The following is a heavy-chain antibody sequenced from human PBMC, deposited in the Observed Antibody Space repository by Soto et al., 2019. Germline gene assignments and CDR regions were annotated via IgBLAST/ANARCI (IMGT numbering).Heavy chain of an antibody. J-gene: IGHJ4*02. CDR2: ISGSGGST. CDR3: AKDLRDYYGSGSFFDY. V-gene: IGHV3-23*01. D-gene: IGHD3-10*01. Sequence: VQLSESGGGLVQPGGSLRLSCAASGFTFSSYAMSWVRQAPGKGLEWVSAISGSGGSTYYADSVKGRFTISRDNSKNTLYLQMNSLRAEDTAVYYCAKDLRDYYGSGSFFDYWGQGTLVTVSS. CDR1: GFTFSSYA.